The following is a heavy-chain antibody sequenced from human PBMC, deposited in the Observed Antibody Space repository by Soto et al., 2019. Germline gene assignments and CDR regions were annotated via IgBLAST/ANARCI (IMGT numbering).Heavy chain of an antibody. V-gene: IGHV3-20*01. CDR2: INWNGGSI. D-gene: IGHD3-10*01. Sequence: GGSLRLSCAASGFTFDDYGMSWVRQAPGKGLEWVSGINWNGGSIGYADSVKGRFTISRDNAKNSLYLQMNILRAEDTALYHCARVKGSGSFAFDIWGQGTMVTVSS. CDR3: ARVKGSGSFAFDI. CDR1: GFTFDDYG. J-gene: IGHJ3*02.